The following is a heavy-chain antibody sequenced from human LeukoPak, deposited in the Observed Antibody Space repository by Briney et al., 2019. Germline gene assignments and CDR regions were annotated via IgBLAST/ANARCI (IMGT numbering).Heavy chain of an antibody. V-gene: IGHV1-2*02. D-gene: IGHD1-1*01. Sequence: ASVKVSCKASGYTFTGYYMHRVRQAPGQGLEWMGWINPNSGGTNYAQKFQGRVTMTRDTSISTAYMELSRLRSDDTAVYYCARETTGTADAFDIWGQGTMVTVSS. J-gene: IGHJ3*02. CDR2: INPNSGGT. CDR3: ARETTGTADAFDI. CDR1: GYTFTGYY.